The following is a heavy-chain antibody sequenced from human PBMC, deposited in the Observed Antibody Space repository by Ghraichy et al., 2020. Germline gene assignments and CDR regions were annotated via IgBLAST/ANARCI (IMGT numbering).Heavy chain of an antibody. J-gene: IGHJ4*02. CDR2: IDWDDDI. V-gene: IGHV2-70*17. D-gene: IGHD2-21*01. CDR3: ARSVSPAHIMVTTPRHDFVDS. CDR1: GFSLKTTGMC. Sequence: SGPTLVKPTQTLTLTCTFSGFSLKTTGMCVNWIRQPPGKALEWLARIDWDDDIFYSKSLKTRLTISKDTTKNQVVLRMAYMDPLDTATYYCARSVSPAHIMVTTPRHDFVDSWGQGTLVTVSS.